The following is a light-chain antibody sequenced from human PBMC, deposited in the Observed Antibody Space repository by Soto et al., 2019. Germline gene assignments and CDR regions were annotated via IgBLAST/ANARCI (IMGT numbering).Light chain of an antibody. CDR1: QSISNN. CDR2: GAS. Sequence: EIVMTQSPATLSVSPGERATLSCRASQSISNNLAWYQQKPGQAPSLLFYGASNRASGVPARFSGSGSGTDFTLTISRLESDDFAVYYCQQHGSSPLTFGGGTTVEIK. V-gene: IGKV3-15*01. J-gene: IGKJ4*01. CDR3: QQHGSSPLT.